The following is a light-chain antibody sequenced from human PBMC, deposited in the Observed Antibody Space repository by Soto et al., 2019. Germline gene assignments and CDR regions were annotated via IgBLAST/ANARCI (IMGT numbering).Light chain of an antibody. CDR2: GAS. CDR3: QQSYSTPRT. V-gene: IGKV1-39*01. Sequence: DIQMTQSPSSLSASVGDRVTITCRASQSINTYLNWYQQKPGKAPKILIYGASSLQSGVPSRFSGSGSGTDFTLTISSLQPEDFSTYYCQQSYSTPRTFGGGTKVEIK. CDR1: QSINTY. J-gene: IGKJ4*01.